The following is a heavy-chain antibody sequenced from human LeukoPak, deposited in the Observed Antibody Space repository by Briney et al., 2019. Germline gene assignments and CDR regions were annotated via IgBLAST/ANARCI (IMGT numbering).Heavy chain of an antibody. V-gene: IGHV4-34*01. D-gene: IGHD3-22*01. CDR2: INHSGST. CDR1: GGSFSGYY. Sequence: SETLSLTCAVYGGSFSGYYWSWIRQPPGKGLEWIGEINHSGSTNYNPSLKSRVTISVDTSKNQFSLKLSSVTAADTAVYYCARARNYYDSSGFYYEGDAFDIWGQGTMVTVPS. J-gene: IGHJ3*02. CDR3: ARARNYYDSSGFYYEGDAFDI.